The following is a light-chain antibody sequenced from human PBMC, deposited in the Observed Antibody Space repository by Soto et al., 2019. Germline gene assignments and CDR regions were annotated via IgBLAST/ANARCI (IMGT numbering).Light chain of an antibody. Sequence: DIQMTQSPSSLSASVGDRVTITCQASQDISNYLNWYQQKPGKAPKVLIYATSNVETGVPSRFSGSGSGTDFILTISSLQPEDFATYYCQQSYSTPITFGRGTRLEIK. CDR3: QQSYSTPIT. CDR2: ATS. V-gene: IGKV1-33*01. CDR1: QDISNY. J-gene: IGKJ5*01.